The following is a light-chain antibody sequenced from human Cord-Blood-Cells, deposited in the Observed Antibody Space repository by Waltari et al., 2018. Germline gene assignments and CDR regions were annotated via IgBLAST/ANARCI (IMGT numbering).Light chain of an antibody. CDR1: QGISNY. J-gene: IGKJ1*01. CDR2: AAS. Sequence: DIQMTQSPSSLSASVGDRVTITCRASQGISNYLAWYQQKPGKVPKLLIYAASTLQSGVPSRFSGSESGTDFTLTISSLQPEDVATYYCQKYNSAFWAFGQGTKVEIK. CDR3: QKYNSAFWA. V-gene: IGKV1-27*01.